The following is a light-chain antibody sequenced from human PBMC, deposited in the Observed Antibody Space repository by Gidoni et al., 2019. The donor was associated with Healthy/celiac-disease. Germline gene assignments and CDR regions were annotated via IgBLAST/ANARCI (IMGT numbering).Light chain of an antibody. V-gene: IGKV1-39*01. CDR3: QQRYSTPYT. J-gene: IGKJ2*01. Sequence: DIPMTQSPSSLSASVGDRVTITCRASPSISSSLNWYQQKPEKVPTLLIYASSSFQSGVPSRLSGCESVRDFTLTISSLKPEDFSTYYCQQRYSTPYTFGQGTKREIK. CDR1: PSISSS. CDR2: ASS.